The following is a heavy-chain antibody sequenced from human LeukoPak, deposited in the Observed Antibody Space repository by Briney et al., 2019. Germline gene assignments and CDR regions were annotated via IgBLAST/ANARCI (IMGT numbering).Heavy chain of an antibody. V-gene: IGHV1-69*06. CDR2: IIPIFGTA. Sequence: GASVTVSCKASGGTFSSYAISWVRQAPGPGLEWMGGIIPIFGTANYAQKFQGRVTITADKSTSTAYMELSSLRSEDTAVYYCARRAPHNYYGSGSYLSNYYYYYMDVWGKGTTVTVSS. D-gene: IGHD3-10*01. CDR1: GGTFSSYA. CDR3: ARRAPHNYYGSGSYLSNYYYYYMDV. J-gene: IGHJ6*03.